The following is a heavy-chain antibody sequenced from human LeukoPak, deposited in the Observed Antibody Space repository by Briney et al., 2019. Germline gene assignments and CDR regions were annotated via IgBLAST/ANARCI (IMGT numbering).Heavy chain of an antibody. D-gene: IGHD6-13*01. CDR3: ASSPGIAAASNADY. CDR2: IYYSGST. V-gene: IGHV4-61*01. J-gene: IGHJ4*02. CDR1: GDSISSGSYY. Sequence: PAETLSLTCTVSGDSISSGSYYWSWILQPPGKGLEWIGYIYYSGSTNYNPSLKSRVTISLDTSKNQFALKLSSVTAADTAVYYCASSPGIAAASNADYWGQGTLVTVSS.